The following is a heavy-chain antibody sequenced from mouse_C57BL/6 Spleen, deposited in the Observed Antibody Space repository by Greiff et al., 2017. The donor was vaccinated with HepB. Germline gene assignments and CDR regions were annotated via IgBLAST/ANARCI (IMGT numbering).Heavy chain of an antibody. Sequence: EVMLVESGGGLVKPGGSLKLSCAASGFTFSSYTMSWVRQTPEKRLEWVATISGGGGNTYYPDSVKGRFTISRDNAKNTLYLQMSSLRSEDTALYYCTSGEDYYGSTLVAYWGQGTLVTVSA. J-gene: IGHJ3*01. D-gene: IGHD1-1*01. CDR3: TSGEDYYGSTLVAY. CDR2: ISGGGGNT. V-gene: IGHV5-9*01. CDR1: GFTFSSYT.